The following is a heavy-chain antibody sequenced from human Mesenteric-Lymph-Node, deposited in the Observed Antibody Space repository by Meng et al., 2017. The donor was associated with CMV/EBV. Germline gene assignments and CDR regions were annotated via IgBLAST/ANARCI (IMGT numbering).Heavy chain of an antibody. CDR2: MTSSSSYI. V-gene: IGHV3-21*01. Sequence: GESLKISCVASGFTFSRCSMSWVRQAPGKGLEWVASMTSSSSYIYYLDSVEGRFTISRDNARNSLYLQMNSLRAEDTAVYYCARGWARITIFGVVSKNPDWFDPWGQGTLVTVSS. J-gene: IGHJ5*02. CDR1: GFTFSRCS. CDR3: ARGWARITIFGVVSKNPDWFDP. D-gene: IGHD3-3*01.